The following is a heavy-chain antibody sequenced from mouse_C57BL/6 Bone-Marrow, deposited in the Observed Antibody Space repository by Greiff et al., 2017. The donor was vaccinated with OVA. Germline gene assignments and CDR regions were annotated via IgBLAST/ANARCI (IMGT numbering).Heavy chain of an antibody. CDR3: ARYYSFDV. CDR2: ISSGGSYT. J-gene: IGHJ1*03. D-gene: IGHD1-1*01. V-gene: IGHV5-6*01. CDR1: GFTFSSYG. Sequence: EVKLMESGGDLVKPGGSLKLSCAASGFTFSSYGMSWVRQTPDKRLEWVATISSGGSYTYYPDSVKGRFTISRDNAKNTLYLQMSSLKSEDTAMYYCARYYSFDVWGTGTTVTVSS.